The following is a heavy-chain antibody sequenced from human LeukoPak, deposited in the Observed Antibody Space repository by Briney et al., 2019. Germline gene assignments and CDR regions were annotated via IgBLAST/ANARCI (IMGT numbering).Heavy chain of an antibody. V-gene: IGHV3-23*01. Sequence: GGSLRLSCAASGFPLSRSAMSWVRQAPGKGLEWVSNISGSGSGGSTYYADSVKGRFTISRDNSKNTLYLQMDSLRAEDTAVYYCARRITMVRGVHPIYYYYMDVWGKGTTVTISS. D-gene: IGHD3-10*01. CDR3: ARRITMVRGVHPIYYYYMDV. CDR1: GFPLSRSA. CDR2: ISGSGSGGST. J-gene: IGHJ6*03.